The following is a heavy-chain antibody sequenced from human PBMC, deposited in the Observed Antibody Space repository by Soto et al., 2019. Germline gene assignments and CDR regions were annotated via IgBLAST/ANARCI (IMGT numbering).Heavy chain of an antibody. CDR1: GFTFNLYG. CDR3: AKAMTRGAAAGTGWFDP. J-gene: IGHJ5*02. D-gene: IGHD6-13*01. CDR2: IAKDGSDI. Sequence: GGSLRLSCAASGFTFNLYGMHWVRQAPGKGLEWVAAIAKDGSDIHYTDSVKGRFTISRDNSKNTLYLQMNSLRAEDTAVYYCAKAMTRGAAAGTGWFDPWGQGTLVTVSS. V-gene: IGHV3-30*18.